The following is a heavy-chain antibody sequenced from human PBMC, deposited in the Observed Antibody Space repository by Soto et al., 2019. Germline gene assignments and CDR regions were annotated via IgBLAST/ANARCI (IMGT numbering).Heavy chain of an antibody. Sequence: QVQLVESGGGVVQPGRSLRLSCAASGFTFNNYAMHRVRQAPGKGLEWVAVISYDGFKKYYADSVKGRFTISRDISKNTLYLQMNSLRAEDTAIYYCARDLEVGARFDYWGQGTLVTVSS. V-gene: IGHV3-30-3*01. J-gene: IGHJ4*02. CDR2: ISYDGFKK. CDR3: ARDLEVGARFDY. CDR1: GFTFNNYA.